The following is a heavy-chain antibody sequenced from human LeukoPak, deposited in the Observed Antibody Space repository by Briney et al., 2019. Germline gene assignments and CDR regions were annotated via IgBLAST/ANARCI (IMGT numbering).Heavy chain of an antibody. Sequence: ASVKVSCKASGYTFTSYGISWVRQAPGQGLEWMGWISAYNGNTNYAQKLQGRVTMTTDTSTSTVYMELRSLRSDDTAVYYCARHREIWFGELPIDYWGQGTLVTVSS. D-gene: IGHD3-10*01. CDR1: GYTFTSYG. CDR3: ARHREIWFGELPIDY. CDR2: ISAYNGNT. J-gene: IGHJ4*02. V-gene: IGHV1-18*01.